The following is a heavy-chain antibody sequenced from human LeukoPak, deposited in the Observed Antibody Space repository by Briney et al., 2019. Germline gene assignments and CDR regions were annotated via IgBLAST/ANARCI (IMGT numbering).Heavy chain of an antibody. Sequence: SETLSLTCTVSGGFISSGGYYWSWIRQHPGKGLEWIGYIYYSGSTYYNPSLKSRVTISVDTSKNQFSLKLSSVTAADTAVYYSAREFLSPMVRGVIIPSYFDYWGQGTLVTVSS. CDR3: AREFLSPMVRGVIIPSYFDY. CDR2: IYYSGST. CDR1: GGFISSGGYY. D-gene: IGHD3-10*01. J-gene: IGHJ4*02. V-gene: IGHV4-31*03.